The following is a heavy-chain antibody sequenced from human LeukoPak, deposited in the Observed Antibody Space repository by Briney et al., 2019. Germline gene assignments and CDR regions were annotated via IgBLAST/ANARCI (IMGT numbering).Heavy chain of an antibody. CDR2: ISGSGGST. CDR3: AKVFQYVGPIAF. V-gene: IGHV3-23*01. D-gene: IGHD1-26*01. J-gene: IGHJ4*02. Sequence: GGSLRLSCAASGFPFSGYGMTWVRQAPGKGLEWVSAISGSGGSTYYADSVKGRFTISRDNSKNTLYLQMNSRRAEDTAVYYCAKVFQYVGPIAFWGQGTLVTVSS. CDR1: GFPFSGYG.